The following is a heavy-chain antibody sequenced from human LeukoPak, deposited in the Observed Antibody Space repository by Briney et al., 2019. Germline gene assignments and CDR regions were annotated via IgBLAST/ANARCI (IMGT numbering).Heavy chain of an antibody. V-gene: IGHV1-69*02. Sequence: GASVKVSCKASGGTFSSYTISWVRQAPGQGLEWMGRIIPILGIANYARKFQGRVTITADESTSTAYMELSSLRSEDTAVYYCARSYYYDSSGYCFDYWGQGTLVTVSS. CDR2: IIPILGIA. CDR3: ARSYYYDSSGYCFDY. CDR1: GGTFSSYT. D-gene: IGHD3-22*01. J-gene: IGHJ4*02.